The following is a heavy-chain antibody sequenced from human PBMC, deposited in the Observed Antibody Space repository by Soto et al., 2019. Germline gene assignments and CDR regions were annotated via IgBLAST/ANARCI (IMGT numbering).Heavy chain of an antibody. CDR2: IIPIFGTA. D-gene: IGHD4-17*01. Sequence: ASVKVSCKASGGTFSSYAISWVRQAPGQGLEWMGGIIPIFGTANYAQKFQGRVTITADESTSTAYMELSSLRSEDTAVYYCARDRYGDYAAYGMDVWAQGTKVTVSS. CDR1: GGTFSSYA. V-gene: IGHV1-69*13. CDR3: ARDRYGDYAAYGMDV. J-gene: IGHJ6*02.